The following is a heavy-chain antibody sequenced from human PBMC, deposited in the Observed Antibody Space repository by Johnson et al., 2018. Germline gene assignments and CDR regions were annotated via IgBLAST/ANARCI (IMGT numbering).Heavy chain of an antibody. V-gene: IGHV1-8*01. CDR1: GYTFTSYD. CDR3: ARGPATVTTGEDYYMDV. D-gene: IGHD4-17*01. Sequence: QVQLVQSGAEVKKPGASVKVSCKASGYTFTSYDINWVRQATGQGLEWMGWMNPNSGNTGYAQKFQGRVTMTRNTSISTAYMGLSSLRSEDTAVYYCARGPATVTTGEDYYMDVWGKGTTVTVSS. CDR2: MNPNSGNT. J-gene: IGHJ6*03.